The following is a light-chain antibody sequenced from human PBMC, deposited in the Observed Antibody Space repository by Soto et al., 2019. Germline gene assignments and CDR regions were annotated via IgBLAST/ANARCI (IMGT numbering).Light chain of an antibody. Sequence: DLQMTQSPSTLSASVGDRVTITCRASQSISSWLAWYQQKPGKAPKLLIYKASSLESGVPSRFSGSGSGTEFTLTISSLQPDDFATYYCQQYNFYPWTFGQGTKVEIK. CDR2: KAS. J-gene: IGKJ1*01. V-gene: IGKV1-5*03. CDR1: QSISSW. CDR3: QQYNFYPWT.